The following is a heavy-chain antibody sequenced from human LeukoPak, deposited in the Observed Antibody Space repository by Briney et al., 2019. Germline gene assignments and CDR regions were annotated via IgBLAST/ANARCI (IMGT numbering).Heavy chain of an antibody. J-gene: IGHJ4*02. Sequence: GGSLRLSCAASGFTFSSYWMHWVRQAPGQGLVWVSLINTDGSSATYADSVKGRFTISRDNARNTLYLQMNSLRAEDTAVYYCTRQMPAIRYFNFWGQGTLVTVSS. CDR2: INTDGSSA. CDR3: TRQMPAIRYFNF. D-gene: IGHD5-24*01. V-gene: IGHV3-74*01. CDR1: GFTFSSYW.